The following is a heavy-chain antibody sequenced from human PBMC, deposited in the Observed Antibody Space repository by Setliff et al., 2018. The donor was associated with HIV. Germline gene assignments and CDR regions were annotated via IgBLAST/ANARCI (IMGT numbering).Heavy chain of an antibody. V-gene: IGHV4-59*11. CDR3: ARSIKATMRAGAFDV. CDR2: VYYSGST. CDR1: GDSIVSHY. J-gene: IGHJ3*01. D-gene: IGHD1-26*01. Sequence: SETLSLTCTVSGDSIVSHYWTWIRQPPGKGLEWIGSVYYSGSTNYNPSLKSRVTISLDTSNNQVSLNLTSVTAADTAVYYCARSIKATMRAGAFDVWGQGTMVTVS.